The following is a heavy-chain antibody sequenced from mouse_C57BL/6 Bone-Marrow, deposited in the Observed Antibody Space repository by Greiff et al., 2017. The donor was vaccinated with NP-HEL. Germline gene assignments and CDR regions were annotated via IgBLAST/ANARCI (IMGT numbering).Heavy chain of an antibody. CDR1: GYTFTDYE. J-gene: IGHJ2*01. CDR3: ARYHYYGYSFDY. V-gene: IGHV1-15*01. Sequence: QVQLQQSGAELVRPGASVTLSCKASGYTFTDYEMHWVKQTPVHGLEWIGAIDPETGGTAYNQKFKDKATLTADKSSSTAYMQLSSLTYEDSAVYYCARYHYYGYSFDYWGQGTTLTVSS. D-gene: IGHD2-2*01. CDR2: IDPETGGT.